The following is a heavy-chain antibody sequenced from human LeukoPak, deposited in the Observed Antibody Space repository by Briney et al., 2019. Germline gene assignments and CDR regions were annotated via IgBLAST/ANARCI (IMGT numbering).Heavy chain of an antibody. Sequence: PGGSLRLSCAASGFTFSSYWMPWVRQAPGKGLVWVSRINSDGSCTSYADSVKGRFTIPRDNAKNTLYLQMNSLRAEDTAVYYCARGYSYGYRIDYWGQGTLVTVSS. CDR3: ARGYSYGYRIDY. V-gene: IGHV3-74*01. CDR2: INSDGSCT. J-gene: IGHJ4*02. D-gene: IGHD5-18*01. CDR1: GFTFSSYW.